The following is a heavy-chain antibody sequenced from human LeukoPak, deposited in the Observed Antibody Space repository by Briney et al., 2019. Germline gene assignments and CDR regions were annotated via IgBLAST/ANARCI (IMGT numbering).Heavy chain of an antibody. V-gene: IGHV3-21*01. J-gene: IGHJ3*02. D-gene: IGHD3-22*01. CDR3: ARDLFYDSSGYAFDI. CDR2: ISSSSSYI. Sequence: GGSLRLSCAASGFTFSSYSMNWVRQAPGKGLEWVSSISSSSSYIYYADSVKGRFTISRDNAKNSLYLQMNSLRAEDTAVYCCARDLFYDSSGYAFDIWGQGTMVTVSS. CDR1: GFTFSSYS.